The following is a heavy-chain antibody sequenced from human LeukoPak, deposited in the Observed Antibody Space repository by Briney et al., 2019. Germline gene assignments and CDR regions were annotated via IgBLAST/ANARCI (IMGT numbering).Heavy chain of an antibody. Sequence: ASVKVSCKASGYTFTSYAMHWVRQAPGQRLERMGWINAGNGNTKYSQKFQGRVTITRDTSASTAYMELSSLRSEDTAVYYCARGGAGSGRNYGMDVWGKGTTVTVSS. CDR3: ARGGAGSGRNYGMDV. J-gene: IGHJ6*04. CDR2: INAGNGNT. V-gene: IGHV1-3*01. CDR1: GYTFTSYA. D-gene: IGHD3-10*01.